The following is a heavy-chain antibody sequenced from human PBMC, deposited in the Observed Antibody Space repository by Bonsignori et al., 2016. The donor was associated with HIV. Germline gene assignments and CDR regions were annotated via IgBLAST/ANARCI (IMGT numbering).Heavy chain of an antibody. D-gene: IGHD2-2*02. CDR3: AREGCSSTSCYTRPGYFQH. Sequence: GGSLRLSCAASGFTFSSYEMNWVRQAPGKGLEWVSYISSSGSTIYYADSVKGRFTISRDNAKNSLYLQMNSLRAEDTAVYYCAREGCSSTSCYTRPGYFQHWGQGTLVTVSS. V-gene: IGHV3-48*03. CDR2: ISSSGSTI. CDR1: GFTFSSYE. J-gene: IGHJ1*01.